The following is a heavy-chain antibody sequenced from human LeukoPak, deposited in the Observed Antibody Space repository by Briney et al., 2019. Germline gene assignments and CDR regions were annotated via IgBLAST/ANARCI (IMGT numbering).Heavy chain of an antibody. D-gene: IGHD2-15*01. CDR3: ARGNWGYCSGGSCYGGGNYFDY. CDR2: MNPNSGNT. J-gene: IGHJ4*02. V-gene: IGHV1-8*01. CDR1: GYTFTSYD. Sequence: ASVKVSCKASGYTFTSYDINWVRQATGQGLEWMGWMNPNSGNTGYAQKLQGRVTMTRNTSISTAYMELSSLRSEDTAVYYCARGNWGYCSGGSCYGGGNYFDYWGQGTLVTVSS.